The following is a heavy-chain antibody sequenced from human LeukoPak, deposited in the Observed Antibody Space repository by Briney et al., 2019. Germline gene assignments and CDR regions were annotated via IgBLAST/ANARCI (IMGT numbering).Heavy chain of an antibody. J-gene: IGHJ4*02. Sequence: PGGSLRLSCAASGFTFSSCWMHWVRQAPGKGLVWVSRINSDGSSTSYADSVKGRFTISRDNAKNTLYLQMNSLRAEDTAVYYCAKDPFPWYYYGSGSYSFDYWGQGTLVTVSS. CDR2: INSDGSST. D-gene: IGHD3-10*01. CDR1: GFTFSSCW. V-gene: IGHV3-74*01. CDR3: AKDPFPWYYYGSGSYSFDY.